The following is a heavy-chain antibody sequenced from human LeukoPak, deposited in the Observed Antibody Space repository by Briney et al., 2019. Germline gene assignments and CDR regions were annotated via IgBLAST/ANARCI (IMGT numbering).Heavy chain of an antibody. Sequence: AGGSLRLSCAASGFTFRSYAMSWVRQAPGKGLEWVSALSGNGGSTYYADSVRGRFTISRDNSKNTLYLQMNSLRVEDTAIYYCAKDQGSGAYGVWAPGTMVTVSS. CDR1: GFTFRSYA. CDR3: AKDQGSGAYGV. J-gene: IGHJ3*01. V-gene: IGHV3-23*01. CDR2: LSGNGGST.